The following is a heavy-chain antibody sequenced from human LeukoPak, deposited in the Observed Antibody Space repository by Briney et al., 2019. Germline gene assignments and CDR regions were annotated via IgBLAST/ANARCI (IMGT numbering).Heavy chain of an antibody. J-gene: IGHJ4*02. CDR1: GFTFSSYA. D-gene: IGHD5-24*01. CDR3: ARDGRWLQFLDY. CDR2: ISYDGSNK. Sequence: PGRPLRLSCAASGFTFSSYAMHWVRQAPGKGLEWVAVISYDGSNKYYADSVKGRFTISRDNSKNTLYLQMNSLRAEDTAVYYCARDGRWLQFLDYWGQGTLVTVSS. V-gene: IGHV3-30*04.